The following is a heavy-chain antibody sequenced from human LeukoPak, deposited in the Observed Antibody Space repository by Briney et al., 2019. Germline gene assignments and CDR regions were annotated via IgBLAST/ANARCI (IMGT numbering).Heavy chain of an antibody. D-gene: IGHD4-11*01. CDR1: GGTFSSYA. Sequence: GASVKVSCKASGGTFSSYAISWVRQAPGQGLEWMGGIIPFFGTANYARKFQGRVTITTDESTSTAYMELSSLRSEDTAVYYCARDRGTKGSIWFDPWGQGTLVTVSS. CDR2: IIPFFGTA. J-gene: IGHJ5*02. CDR3: ARDRGTKGSIWFDP. V-gene: IGHV1-69*05.